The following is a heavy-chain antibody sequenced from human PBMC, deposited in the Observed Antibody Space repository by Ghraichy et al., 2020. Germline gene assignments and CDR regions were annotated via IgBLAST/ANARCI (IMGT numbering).Heavy chain of an antibody. CDR2: INYDGSTT. CDR3: ARRLWGESSW. Sequence: LSLTCVASGFTLSNYWMHWVRQAPGKGLVWVSHINYDGSTTDYADSVKGRFTISRDNAKNTLYLQMNSLRVEDMAVYYCARRLWGESSWWGRGTLVTVSS. D-gene: IGHD3-16*01. J-gene: IGHJ4*02. V-gene: IGHV3-74*01. CDR1: GFTLSNYW.